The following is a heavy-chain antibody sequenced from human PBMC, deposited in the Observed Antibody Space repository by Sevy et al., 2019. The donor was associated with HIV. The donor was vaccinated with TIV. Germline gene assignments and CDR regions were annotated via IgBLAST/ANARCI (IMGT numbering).Heavy chain of an antibody. Sequence: SETLSLTCTVSGASISSSGYYWGWIRQPPGKGLEWIASINYSGITFYNPSLKSRITISADTSRNQFSLDLNSVTAADMAIYYCAGPILTYNNGWSYYDYWGQGTVVTVSS. CDR1: GASISSSGYY. CDR2: INYSGIT. V-gene: IGHV4-39*01. D-gene: IGHD6-19*01. CDR3: AGPILTYNNGWSYYDY. J-gene: IGHJ4*02.